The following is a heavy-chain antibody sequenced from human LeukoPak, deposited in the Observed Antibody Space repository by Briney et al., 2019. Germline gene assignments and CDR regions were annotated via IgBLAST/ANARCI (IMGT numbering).Heavy chain of an antibody. CDR3: AARHGTYYDFWSGWGSSYYYYGMDV. V-gene: IGHV4-59*08. D-gene: IGHD3-3*01. J-gene: IGHJ6*02. CDR1: GGSISSYY. Sequence: SETLSLTCTVSGGSISSYYWSWIRQPPGKGLEWIAYISDIGSINYNPSLKSRVTISLDTSKNQFSLKLSSVTAADTAVYYCAARHGTYYDFWSGWGSSYYYYGMDVWGQGTTVTVSS. CDR2: ISDIGSI.